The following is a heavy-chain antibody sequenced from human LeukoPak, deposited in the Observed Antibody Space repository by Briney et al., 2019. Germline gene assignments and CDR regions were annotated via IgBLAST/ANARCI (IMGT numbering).Heavy chain of an antibody. Sequence: GASVKVSCKASGGTFSSYAISWVRQAPGEGLEWMGGIIPIFGTANYAQKFQGRVTITADESTSTAYMELSSLRSEGTAVYYCARVGGGYSYGYLYYFDYWGQGTLVTVSS. V-gene: IGHV1-69*01. J-gene: IGHJ4*02. CDR2: IIPIFGTA. CDR3: ARVGGGYSYGYLYYFDY. D-gene: IGHD5-18*01. CDR1: GGTFSSYA.